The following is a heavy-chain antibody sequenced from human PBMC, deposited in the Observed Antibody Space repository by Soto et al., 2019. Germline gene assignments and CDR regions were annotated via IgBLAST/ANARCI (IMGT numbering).Heavy chain of an antibody. CDR2: ISYDGSNK. D-gene: IGHD1-26*01. Sequence: QVQLVESGGGVVQPGRSLRLSCAASGFTFSSYGMHWVRQAPGKGLEWVAVISYDGSNKYYADSVKGRFTISRDNSKNTLYLQMNSLRAEDTAVYYCAKVQRYSGSYVYWGQGTLVTVSS. J-gene: IGHJ4*02. CDR3: AKVQRYSGSYVY. CDR1: GFTFSSYG. V-gene: IGHV3-30*18.